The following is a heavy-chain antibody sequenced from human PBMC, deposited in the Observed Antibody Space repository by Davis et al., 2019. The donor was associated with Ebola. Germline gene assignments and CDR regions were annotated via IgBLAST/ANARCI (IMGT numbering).Heavy chain of an antibody. V-gene: IGHV3-7*01. CDR3: VQQLGDYGGNALRY. D-gene: IGHD4-23*01. CDR1: GFTFSHSW. J-gene: IGHJ4*02. Sequence: GGSLRLSCAASGFTFSHSWMSWVRRAPGKGLEWVANIKEDGSQTYYVESVKGRFTISRDDAKKSLYLQMDSLRAEDTAVYYCVQQLGDYGGNALRYWGQGTLVTVSS. CDR2: IKEDGSQT.